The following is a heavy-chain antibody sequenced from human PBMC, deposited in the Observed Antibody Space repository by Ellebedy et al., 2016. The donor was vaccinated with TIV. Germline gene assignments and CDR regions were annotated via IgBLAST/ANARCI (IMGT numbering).Heavy chain of an antibody. CDR3: ARVRFGDTAVDY. J-gene: IGHJ4*03. V-gene: IGHV3-13*01. D-gene: IGHD2-21*01. Sequence: GGSLRLSCAASGFPFSSYDMHWVRQGTGKGLEWVSAIGTAGDTYYPGSVKGRFTISRENAKNSLYLQITSLRAEDTAVYYCARVRFGDTAVDYWGQGTLVTVSS. CDR2: IGTAGDT. CDR1: GFPFSSYD.